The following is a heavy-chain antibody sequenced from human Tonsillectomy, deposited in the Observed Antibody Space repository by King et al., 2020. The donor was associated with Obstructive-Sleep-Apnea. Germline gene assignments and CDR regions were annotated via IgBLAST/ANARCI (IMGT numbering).Heavy chain of an antibody. V-gene: IGHV1-2*02. J-gene: IGHJ3*02. CDR3: ARGSPVASSTSSALDI. CDR2: VNPNNDGT. Sequence: QLVQSGAEVKKPGASVKVSCKASEYTFTGYDIHWVRQAPGQGLEWVGWVNPNNDGTKYAQKFQGRVTTARDTSINTAYMELNRLTFDDTAVYYCARGSPVASSTSSALDIWGQGTMVTVSS. D-gene: IGHD4-23*01. CDR1: EYTFTGYD.